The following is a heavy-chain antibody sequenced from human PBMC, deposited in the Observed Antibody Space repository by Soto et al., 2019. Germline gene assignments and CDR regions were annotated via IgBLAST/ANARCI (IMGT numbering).Heavy chain of an antibody. CDR1: GYSFTSYW. V-gene: IGHV5-51*01. D-gene: IGHD2-15*01. Sequence: GESLKISCKGSGYSFTSYWIGWVRQMPGKGLEWMGIIYPGDSDTRYSPSFQGQVTISADKSISTAYLQWSSLKASDTAMYYCALLRKYCSGGSCYLRGGIYYFDYWGQGTLVTVSS. CDR2: IYPGDSDT. J-gene: IGHJ4*02. CDR3: ALLRKYCSGGSCYLRGGIYYFDY.